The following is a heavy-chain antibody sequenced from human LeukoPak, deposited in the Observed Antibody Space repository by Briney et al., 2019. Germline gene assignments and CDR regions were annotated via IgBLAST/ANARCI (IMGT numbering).Heavy chain of an antibody. D-gene: IGHD2-15*01. Sequence: ASVKVSCKASGYTFTSYYMHWVRQAPGQGLEWMGIINPSGGSTSYAQKFQGRVTMTRDTSTSTVYMELSSLRSEDTAVYYCARDSGDIVVVVAATREWFDPWGQGTLVTVSS. J-gene: IGHJ5*02. CDR3: ARDSGDIVVVVAATREWFDP. CDR1: GYTFTSYY. V-gene: IGHV1-46*01. CDR2: INPSGGST.